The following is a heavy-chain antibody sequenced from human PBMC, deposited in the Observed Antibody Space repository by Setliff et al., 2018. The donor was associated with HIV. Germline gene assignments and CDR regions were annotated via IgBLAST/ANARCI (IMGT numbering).Heavy chain of an antibody. V-gene: IGHV4-59*01. J-gene: IGHJ4*02. Sequence: SETLSLTCTVSGDSISSYYWSWIRQPPGKGLEWIGYIYYNGNTNYNPSLKSRVTISIDTSKNQFSLKVSSVTAADTAVYYCARGWEWGAPLDYWGQGTLVTVSS. CDR2: IYYNGNT. D-gene: IGHD1-26*01. CDR3: ARGWEWGAPLDY. CDR1: GDSISSYY.